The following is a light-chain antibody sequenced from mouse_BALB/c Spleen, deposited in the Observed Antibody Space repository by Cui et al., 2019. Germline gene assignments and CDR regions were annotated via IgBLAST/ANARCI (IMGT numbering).Light chain of an antibody. Sequence: QIVRTQSPATMSASPGEKVTMTCSASSSVSYMYWYQQKPGSSPRLLIYDTSNLASGVPVRFSGSGSGTSYSLTISRMEAEDAATYYCQQWSSYPRTFGGGTKLEIK. J-gene: IGKJ1*01. CDR2: DTS. CDR1: SSVSY. V-gene: IGKV4-55*01. CDR3: QQWSSYPRT.